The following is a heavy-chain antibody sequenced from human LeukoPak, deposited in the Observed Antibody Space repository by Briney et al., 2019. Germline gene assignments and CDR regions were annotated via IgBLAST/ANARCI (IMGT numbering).Heavy chain of an antibody. D-gene: IGHD3-3*01. J-gene: IGHJ5*02. CDR3: ARGHATYYDSWSGYSNWFDP. Sequence: SETLSLTCAVYSGSFSDFYWSWVRQPPEKGLEWIGEINHSGSTNYNPSLKSRVTISVDTSKNQFSLKVNSVTAADTAVYYCARGHATYYDSWSGYSNWFDPWGQGTLVTVSS. V-gene: IGHV4-34*01. CDR2: INHSGST. CDR1: SGSFSDFY.